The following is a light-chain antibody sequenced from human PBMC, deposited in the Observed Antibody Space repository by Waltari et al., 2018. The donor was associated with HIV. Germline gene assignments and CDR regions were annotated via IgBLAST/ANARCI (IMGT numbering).Light chain of an antibody. Sequence: QSVLTQPPSVSGAPGQRVTISCTGSSPTIGAGYDVHWYQHLPGTAPTLLIYRNNNRPSGVPDRFSGSKSGTSASLAITGLQPEDEAHYYCQSYDGTLSGVVFGGGTKLTVL. V-gene: IGLV1-40*01. J-gene: IGLJ2*01. CDR1: SPTIGAGYD. CDR2: RNN. CDR3: QSYDGTLSGVV.